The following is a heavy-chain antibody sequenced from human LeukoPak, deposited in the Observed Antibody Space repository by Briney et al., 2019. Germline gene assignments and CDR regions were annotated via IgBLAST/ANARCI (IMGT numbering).Heavy chain of an antibody. CDR2: MNPNSGNT. CDR1: GYTFTSYD. D-gene: IGHD3-9*01. V-gene: IGHV1-8*01. CDR3: PRPGSARYFVLLLSGDAFDI. J-gene: IGHJ3*02. Sequence: GASVKVSCKGSGYTFTSYDINWVRQAHGQGLEWMGWMNPNSGNTGYAQKFQGRGTMTRNTSISTAYMELSSLRSEATAVYYCPRPGSARYFVLLLSGDAFDIWGQGTMVTVSS.